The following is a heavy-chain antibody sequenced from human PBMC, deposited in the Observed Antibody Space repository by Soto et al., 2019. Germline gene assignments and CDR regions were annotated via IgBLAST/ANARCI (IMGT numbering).Heavy chain of an antibody. V-gene: IGHV4-34*01. Sequence: SETLSLTCAIYGGSFSDYYWSWIRQPPGKGLEWLGEINHSGNTNYNPSLKSRVTMSVDTSKNQFSLRLHSVTAADTAVYYCARGADTALVRGYNWFNPWGQGTLVTVSS. D-gene: IGHD5-18*01. J-gene: IGHJ5*02. CDR2: INHSGNT. CDR1: GGSFSDYY. CDR3: ARGADTALVRGYNWFNP.